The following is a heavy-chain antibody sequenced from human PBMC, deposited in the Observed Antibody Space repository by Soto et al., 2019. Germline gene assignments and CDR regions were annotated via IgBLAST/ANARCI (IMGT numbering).Heavy chain of an antibody. CDR3: ARGRYSYGGFDY. D-gene: IGHD5-18*01. CDR2: IYHSGST. Sequence: SETLSLTCPVSVYSIISGYYWVCIRQPPGKGLEWIGSIYHSGSTYYNPSLKSRVTISVDTSKNQFSLKLSSVTAADTAVYYCARGRYSYGGFDYWGQGTLVTVSS. CDR1: VYSIISGYY. J-gene: IGHJ4*02. V-gene: IGHV4-38-2*02.